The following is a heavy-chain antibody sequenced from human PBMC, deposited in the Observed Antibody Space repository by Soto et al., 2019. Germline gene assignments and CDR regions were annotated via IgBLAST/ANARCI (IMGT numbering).Heavy chain of an antibody. V-gene: IGHV4-31*03. D-gene: IGHD2-15*01. J-gene: IGHJ4*02. CDR1: GGSISSGGYY. CDR2: IYHTGST. CDR3: ARTHLPDSTLDY. Sequence: SETLSLTCTVSGGSISSGGYYWSWIRQHPGKGLEWIAYIYHTGSTYYNPSLKSRATISVDTSKNQFSLRLSSVTAADAAVYYCARTHLPDSTLDYWGQGTLVTVSS.